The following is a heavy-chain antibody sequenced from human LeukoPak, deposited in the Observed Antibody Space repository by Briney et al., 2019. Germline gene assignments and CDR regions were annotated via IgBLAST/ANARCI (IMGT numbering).Heavy chain of an antibody. CDR2: IKQDGSEK. Sequence: PGGSLRLSCAASGFSFSSYWMTWVRQAPGKGLEWVANIKQDGSEKYYVDSVKGRFTVSRDNAKSSLYLQMNSLRAEDTALYYCARDLSYWGQGTLVTVSS. CDR1: GFSFSSYW. V-gene: IGHV3-7*01. CDR3: ARDLSY. D-gene: IGHD3-16*02. J-gene: IGHJ4*02.